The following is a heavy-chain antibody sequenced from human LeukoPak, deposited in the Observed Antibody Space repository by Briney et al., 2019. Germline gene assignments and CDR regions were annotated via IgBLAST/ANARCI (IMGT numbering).Heavy chain of an antibody. D-gene: IGHD3-22*01. V-gene: IGHV3-30-3*01. CDR3: AKDRDYYDSSGYDPLGY. J-gene: IGHJ4*02. CDR1: EFSFSNFA. CDR2: ISYDGSIR. Sequence: QAGGSLRLSCAASEFSFSNFAMYWVRQAPGEGLEWLAVISYDGSIRYYADSVKGRFTISRDNSKNTLYLQMNSLRAEDTAVYYCAKDRDYYDSSGYDPLGYWGQGTLVTVSS.